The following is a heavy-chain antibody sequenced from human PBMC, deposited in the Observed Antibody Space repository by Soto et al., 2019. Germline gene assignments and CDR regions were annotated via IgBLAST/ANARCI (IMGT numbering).Heavy chain of an antibody. V-gene: IGHV4-31*03. CDR1: GGSISSGGYY. D-gene: IGHD3-10*01. CDR3: ARDRGRGVASDYYYYAMDV. CDR2: IYYSGST. Sequence: SETLSLTCTVSGGSISSGGYYWSWIRQHPGKGLEWIGYIYYSGSTYYNPSLKSRVTISVDTSKKQFSLRLRSVTVADTAVYFCARDRGRGVASDYYYYAMDVWGQGTTVTVSS. J-gene: IGHJ6*02.